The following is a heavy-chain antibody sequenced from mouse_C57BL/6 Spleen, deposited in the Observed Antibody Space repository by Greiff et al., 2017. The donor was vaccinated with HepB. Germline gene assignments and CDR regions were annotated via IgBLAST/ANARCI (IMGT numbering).Heavy chain of an antibody. J-gene: IGHJ2*02. CDR1: GFNIKDYY. CDR3: TTWAIYYDYGGDY. Sequence: VQLQQPGAELVKPGASVKLSCTASGFNIKDYYMHWVKQRPEQGLEWIGRIDPEDGDTEYAPKFQGKATMTADTSSNTAYLQLSSLTSEDTAVYYCTTWAIYYDYGGDYWGQGTSLTVSS. V-gene: IGHV14-1*01. CDR2: IDPEDGDT. D-gene: IGHD2-4*01.